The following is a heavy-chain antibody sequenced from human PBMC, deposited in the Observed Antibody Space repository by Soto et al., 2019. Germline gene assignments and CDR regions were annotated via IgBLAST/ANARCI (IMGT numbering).Heavy chain of an antibody. CDR1: GFIFGNYM. CDR3: APHVHCSGGSCHYDAFDI. J-gene: IGHJ3*02. V-gene: IGHV3-23*01. Sequence: EVQLLESGGGLVQPGESLRLSCAFSGFIFGNYMMTWVRQAPGKGLEWVSTIRDGGESTYYADSVKGRFTISRDNSNITLYLQMDSLGVEDTAVYYCAPHVHCSGGSCHYDAFDIRGQGTMVTVSS. D-gene: IGHD2-15*01. CDR2: IRDGGEST.